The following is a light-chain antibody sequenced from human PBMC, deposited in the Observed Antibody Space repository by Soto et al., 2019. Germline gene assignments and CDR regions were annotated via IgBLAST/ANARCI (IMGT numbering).Light chain of an antibody. CDR1: QIVNNNY. Sequence: EIVLTQSPGTLSLSPGERATLSCRASQIVNNNYLAWYQQRPGQAPRLLIYGASSRATGIPDRFSGSGSGTDFTLTISRLVPEDFAVYYCQQYGDSPWTFGQGTKVDIK. CDR2: GAS. CDR3: QQYGDSPWT. V-gene: IGKV3-20*01. J-gene: IGKJ1*01.